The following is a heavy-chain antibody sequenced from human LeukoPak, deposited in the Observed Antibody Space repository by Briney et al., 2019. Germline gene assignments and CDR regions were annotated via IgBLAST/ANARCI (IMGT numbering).Heavy chain of an antibody. CDR3: ARVWGYSYGYLDY. V-gene: IGHV4-59*01. J-gene: IGHJ4*02. CDR1: GGSISSYY. D-gene: IGHD5-18*01. CDR2: IYYSGRT. Sequence: SEALSLTYTVSGGSISSYYWSWIRPPPGKGREWIGYIYYSGRTNYNPSLKSRVTISVDTSKNQFSLKLSSVTAADTAVYYCARVWGYSYGYLDYWGQGTLVTVSS.